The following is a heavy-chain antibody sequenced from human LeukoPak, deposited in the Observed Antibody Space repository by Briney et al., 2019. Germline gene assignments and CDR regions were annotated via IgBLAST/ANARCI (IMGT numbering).Heavy chain of an antibody. CDR3: AKDTVLGLWFGSYFDY. D-gene: IGHD3-10*01. J-gene: IGHJ4*02. Sequence: PGGSLRLSCAASGFTFDDYAMHWVRQAPGKGLEWVSGISWNSGSIGYADSVKGRFTISRDNAKNSLYLQMNSLRAEDTALYYCAKDTVLGLWFGSYFDYWGQGTLVTVSS. V-gene: IGHV3-9*01. CDR2: ISWNSGSI. CDR1: GFTFDDYA.